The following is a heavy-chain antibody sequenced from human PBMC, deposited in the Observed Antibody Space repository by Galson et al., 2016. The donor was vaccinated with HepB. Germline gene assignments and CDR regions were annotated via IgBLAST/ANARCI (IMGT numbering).Heavy chain of an antibody. Sequence: SLRLSCAASGFTFSNYDMHWVRQAPGKGLEWMSFMSPDGANKYYSDSVKGRFTISRDNSKNTLYLQMNSLRAEDTAVYYCARDYGSGNFYSGFGYWGLGTLVTVSS. J-gene: IGHJ4*02. CDR1: GFTFSNYD. V-gene: IGHV3-30*03. CDR3: ARDYGSGNFYSGFGY. CDR2: MSPDGANK. D-gene: IGHD3-10*01.